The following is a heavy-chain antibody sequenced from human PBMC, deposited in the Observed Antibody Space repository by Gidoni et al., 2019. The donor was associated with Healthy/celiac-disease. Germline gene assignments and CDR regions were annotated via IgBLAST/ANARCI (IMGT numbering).Heavy chain of an antibody. J-gene: IGHJ4*02. V-gene: IGHV3-30-3*01. CDR3: ARVDYGGYNDY. Sequence: VRQAPGKGLECVAVISYDGSNKYYADSVKCRFTISIDNSKTSLYLQMNSLRAEDTAVYYCARVDYGGYNDYLGQGTLVTVSS. CDR2: ISYDGSNK. D-gene: IGHD4-17*01.